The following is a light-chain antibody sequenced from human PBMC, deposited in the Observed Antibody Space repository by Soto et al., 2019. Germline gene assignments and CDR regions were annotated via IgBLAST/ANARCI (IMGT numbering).Light chain of an antibody. CDR1: QSLFDSDDGNTY. Sequence: DIVMTPTPLSLPVTPGEPASLSCRSSQSLFDSDDGNTYLDWYLQKPGQSPHLLIYRLSYRASGVPERFSGSGSGTDFSLKISRVEAEDVGVYYCRLHIGFPRRTFGQGTKVEMK. CDR3: RLHIGFPRRT. J-gene: IGKJ1*01. CDR2: RLS. V-gene: IGKV2-40*01.